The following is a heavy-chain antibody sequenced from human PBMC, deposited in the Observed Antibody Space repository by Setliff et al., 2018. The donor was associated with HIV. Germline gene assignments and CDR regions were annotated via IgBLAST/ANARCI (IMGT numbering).Heavy chain of an antibody. J-gene: IGHJ4*02. V-gene: IGHV4-39*01. CDR2: INSSRST. Sequence: PSETLSLTCTVSGGSISSGDYFLSWIRQPPGKGLEWIGSINSSRSTYYNPSLKSRVTISVDTSKNQFSLRLSSVTAADTAVYYCASTGYSSGWSFDYWGQGTLVTVSS. CDR1: GGSISSGDYF. D-gene: IGHD6-19*01. CDR3: ASTGYSSGWSFDY.